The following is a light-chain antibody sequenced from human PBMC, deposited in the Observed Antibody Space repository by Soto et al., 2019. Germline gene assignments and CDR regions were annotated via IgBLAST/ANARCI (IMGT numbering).Light chain of an antibody. J-gene: IGKJ1*01. V-gene: IGKV3-11*01. Sequence: EIVLTQSPATLSLSPGERATLSCRASQSVSSYLAWYQQKPGQAPRLLIYDASNRATGIPARFSGSGSGTDFTLTIRSLEPEDFAVYYCQQRSNSAWAFGQGTQVEIK. CDR3: QQRSNSAWA. CDR2: DAS. CDR1: QSVSSY.